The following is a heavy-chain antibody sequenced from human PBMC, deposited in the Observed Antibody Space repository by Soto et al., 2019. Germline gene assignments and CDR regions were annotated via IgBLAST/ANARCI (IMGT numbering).Heavy chain of an antibody. J-gene: IGHJ3*01. CDR2: INPSDSDT. Sequence: ALHISCKGSGYSFTSHWIGWVRQMPGKGLEWVAIINPSDSDTRYSPSFQGQVTISADKSISTAYLQWSSLKASDSAIYYCTSHWDSFDVWGPATTVYVPS. CDR3: TSHWDSFDV. CDR1: GYSFTSHW. V-gene: IGHV5-51*01.